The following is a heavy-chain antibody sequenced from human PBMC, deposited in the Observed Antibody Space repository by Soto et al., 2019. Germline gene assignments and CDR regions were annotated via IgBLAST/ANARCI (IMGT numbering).Heavy chain of an antibody. V-gene: IGHV3-30-3*01. CDR3: ARDHGMFLSYYYYGMDV. CDR1: GFTFSRFS. CDR2: ISYDGSNT. J-gene: IGHJ6*02. D-gene: IGHD3-10*02. Sequence: QVQLVESGGGVVQPGRSLTLSCAASGFTFSRFSMHWVRQAPGKGLAWVAVISYDGSNTHYAESVKGRFNISRDDSKNTVFLQMNKLTAEDSAVYYCARDHGMFLSYYYYGMDVWGQGTTVSVSS.